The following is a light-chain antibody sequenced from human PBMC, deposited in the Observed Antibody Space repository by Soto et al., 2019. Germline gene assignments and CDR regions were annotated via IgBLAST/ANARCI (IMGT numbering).Light chain of an antibody. V-gene: IGKV3-20*01. Sequence: EIVLTQSPGTLSLSPGERATLSCRASQSVSSSFLAWYQHKPGQAPRLLITGASSRATGIPDRFSGSGSGTDFTLTISRLEPEDFAVYYCQQYGSSPRTFGQGTKVEVQ. CDR3: QQYGSSPRT. J-gene: IGKJ1*01. CDR1: QSVSSSF. CDR2: GAS.